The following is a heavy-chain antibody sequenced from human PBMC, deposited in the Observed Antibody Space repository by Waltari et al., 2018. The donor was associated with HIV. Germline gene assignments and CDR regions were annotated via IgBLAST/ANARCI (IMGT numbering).Heavy chain of an antibody. J-gene: IGHJ4*02. Sequence: QVQLQQWGAGLLKPSETLSLTCAVYGGSFSGYYWSWIRQPPGKGLEWIGEINHSGSTNYNPSLKSRVTISVDTSKNQFSLKLSSVTAADTAVYYCARFIVAPESIAAAGTSGGPFDYWGQGTLVTVSS. V-gene: IGHV4-34*01. CDR2: INHSGST. D-gene: IGHD6-13*01. CDR1: GGSFSGYY. CDR3: ARFIVAPESIAAAGTSGGPFDY.